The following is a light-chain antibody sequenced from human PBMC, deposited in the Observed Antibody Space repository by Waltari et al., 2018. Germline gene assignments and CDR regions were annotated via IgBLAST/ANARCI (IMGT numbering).Light chain of an antibody. J-gene: IGKJ1*01. V-gene: IGKV1-39*01. CDR2: VAS. CDR1: QSINTN. Sequence: DIQMTQSPSSLSASVGDRVIITCRASQSINTNLNWYQQKPGKAPKLWNYVASSWQSGVPSRFSGTGSGTDFTLTINSLQPEDFATYYCQQSYSTWTFGQGTKVEIK. CDR3: QQSYSTWT.